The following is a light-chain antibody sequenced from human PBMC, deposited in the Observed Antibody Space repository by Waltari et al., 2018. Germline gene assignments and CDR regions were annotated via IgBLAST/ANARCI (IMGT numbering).Light chain of an antibody. Sequence: IVMTQSPATLSVSPGERATLSCRAGQSVSSSLAWYQQKPGQAPRLIIYHASTRATGVPTRFSGSGSGTEFTLTISSLQSEDFAVYYCQRYNNGGKTFGPGTKLEIK. J-gene: IGKJ2*01. V-gene: IGKV3-15*01. CDR1: QSVSSS. CDR3: QRYNNGGKT. CDR2: HAS.